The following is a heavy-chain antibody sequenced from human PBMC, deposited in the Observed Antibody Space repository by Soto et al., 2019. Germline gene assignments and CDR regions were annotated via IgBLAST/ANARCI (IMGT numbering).Heavy chain of an antibody. Sequence: QVQLQESGPGLVKPSQTLSLTCTVSGGSISSGDYYWSWIRQPPGKGLEWIGYIYYSGSTYYNPSLKSRVTISVDTSKNQFSLKLSSVTAADTAVYYCARVYCSGGSCYVTGAFDIWGQGTMVTVSS. D-gene: IGHD2-15*01. CDR2: IYYSGST. V-gene: IGHV4-30-4*01. CDR3: ARVYCSGGSCYVTGAFDI. J-gene: IGHJ3*02. CDR1: GGSISSGDYY.